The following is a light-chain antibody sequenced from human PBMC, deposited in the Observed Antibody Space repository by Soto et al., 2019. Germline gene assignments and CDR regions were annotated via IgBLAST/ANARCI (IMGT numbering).Light chain of an antibody. Sequence: DIQLTQSPSFLSASVGDRVTITCRASQGISSYLAWYQQRPGKAPKLLMYGASTLQSGVPLRFSGSASGTTFTLTINNLQPEDFATYYCQQLNNFPRTFGQGTKVE. CDR1: QGISSY. J-gene: IGKJ1*01. CDR2: GAS. V-gene: IGKV1-9*01. CDR3: QQLNNFPRT.